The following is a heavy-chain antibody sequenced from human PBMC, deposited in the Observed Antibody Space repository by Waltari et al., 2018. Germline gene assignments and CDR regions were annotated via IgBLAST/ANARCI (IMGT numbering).Heavy chain of an antibody. CDR2: FDPEDGET. CDR3: ATPPSRHIVGATTILYY. V-gene: IGHV1-24*01. CDR1: TELS. Sequence: TELSMHWVRQAPGKGLEWMGGFDPEDGETIYAQKFQGRVTMTEDTSTDTAYMELSSLRSEDTAVYYCATPPSRHIVGATTILYYWGQGTLVTVSS. D-gene: IGHD1-26*01. J-gene: IGHJ4*02.